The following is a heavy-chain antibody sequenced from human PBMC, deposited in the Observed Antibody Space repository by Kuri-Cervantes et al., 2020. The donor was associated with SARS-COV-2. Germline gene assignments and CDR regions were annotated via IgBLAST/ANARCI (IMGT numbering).Heavy chain of an antibody. Sequence: GESLKISCAASGFTFDDYGMSWVRQAPGKGLEWVSGINWNGGSTGYADSVKGRFTISRDNAKNSLYLQMNSLRAEDTAVYYCARTARGYSYGPIDYWGQGTLVTVSS. CDR1: GFTFDDYG. V-gene: IGHV3-20*04. CDR3: ARTARGYSYGPIDY. CDR2: INWNGGST. D-gene: IGHD5-18*01. J-gene: IGHJ4*02.